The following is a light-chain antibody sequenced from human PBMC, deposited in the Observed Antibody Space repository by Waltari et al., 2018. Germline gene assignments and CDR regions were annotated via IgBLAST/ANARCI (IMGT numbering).Light chain of an antibody. V-gene: IGKV1-8*01. Sequence: SSFSASTGDRVTITCRASQGISSYLAWYQQKPGKAPKLLIYAASTLQSGVPSRFSGSGSGTDFTLTISCLQSEGFATYYCQQYYSYPRTFGQGTKVEIK. J-gene: IGKJ1*01. CDR1: QGISSY. CDR3: QQYYSYPRT. CDR2: AAS.